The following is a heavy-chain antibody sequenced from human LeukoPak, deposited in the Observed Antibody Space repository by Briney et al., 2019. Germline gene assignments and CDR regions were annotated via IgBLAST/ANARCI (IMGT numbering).Heavy chain of an antibody. CDR2: IYYSGST. CDR3: ARLSPLYNWFDS. Sequence: PSETLSLTCTVSGGSISSSSYYWGWIRQPPGKGLEWIGSIYYSGSTYYNPSLKSRVTISVDTSKNQFSLMVSSVTAADTAVFYCARLSPLYNWFDSWGQGTLVTVSS. CDR1: GGSISSSSYY. V-gene: IGHV4-39*01. J-gene: IGHJ5*01.